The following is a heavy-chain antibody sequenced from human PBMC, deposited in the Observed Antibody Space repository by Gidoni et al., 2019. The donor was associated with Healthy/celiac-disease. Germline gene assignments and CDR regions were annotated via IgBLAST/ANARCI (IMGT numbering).Heavy chain of an antibody. D-gene: IGHD5-18*01. Sequence: DVPLGASGGGWRQPGRSMRLSCAASGCTLADDAMHWVPHAPGKGLEWVSGISWNSGSRGYAAAVKARFIISRDNAKTSLYLQLNSLSAEDTALYYCAKDMGLGTVGYSYEPYYYGMDVWGHGTTVTVSS. CDR2: ISWNSGSR. CDR1: GCTLADDA. CDR3: AKDMGLGTVGYSYEPYYYGMDV. J-gene: IGHJ6*02. V-gene: IGHV3-9*01.